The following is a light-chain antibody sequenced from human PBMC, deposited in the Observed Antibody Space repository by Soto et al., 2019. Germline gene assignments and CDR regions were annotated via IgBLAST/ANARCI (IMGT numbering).Light chain of an antibody. CDR2: QDS. Sequence: SSELTQPPSVSVSPGQTASITCSGDKLGDKYACWYQQKPGQSPVLVIYQDSKRPSGIPERFPGSNSGNTATLTISGTQAMDEADYYCQAWDSSHVVFGGGTKLTVL. J-gene: IGLJ2*01. V-gene: IGLV3-1*01. CDR3: QAWDSSHVV. CDR1: KLGDKY.